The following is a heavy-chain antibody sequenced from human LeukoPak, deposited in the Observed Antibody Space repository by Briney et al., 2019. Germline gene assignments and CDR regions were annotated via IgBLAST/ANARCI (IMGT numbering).Heavy chain of an antibody. CDR1: GYTFTSYH. V-gene: IGHV1-46*01. Sequence: GASVKVSCKASGYTFTSYHMHWVRQAPGQGLEWMGIINPSGGSTSYAQKFQGRVTMTRDTSTSTVYMELSSLRSEDTAVYYCARDPLLRRDAFDIWGQGTMVTVSS. CDR3: ARDPLLRRDAFDI. D-gene: IGHD1-26*01. J-gene: IGHJ3*02. CDR2: INPSGGST.